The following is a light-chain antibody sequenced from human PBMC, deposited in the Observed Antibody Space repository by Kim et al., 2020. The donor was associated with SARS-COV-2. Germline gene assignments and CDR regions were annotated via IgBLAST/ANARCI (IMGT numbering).Light chain of an antibody. CDR3: QQYDTFWT. V-gene: IGKV1-5*03. J-gene: IGKJ1*01. CDR1: RSIGSW. CDR2: KAS. Sequence: DIQMTQSPSTLSVSVGDRVTITCRASRSIGSWLAWFQQKPGKAPKLLIYKASSLESGVPSRFSGSGSGAEFTLTISSPQPDDFATYYCQQYDTFWTFRQGTKVDIK.